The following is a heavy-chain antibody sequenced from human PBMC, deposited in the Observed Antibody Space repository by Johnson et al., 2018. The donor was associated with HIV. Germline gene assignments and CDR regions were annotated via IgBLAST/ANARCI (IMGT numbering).Heavy chain of an antibody. CDR2: ISYDGSNK. J-gene: IGHJ3*02. Sequence: QVHLVESGGGVVQPGRSLRLSCAASGFTLSTYGMHWVRQAQGKGLEWVAVISYDGSNKYYADSEKGRFTTSRDNSKNTLYLQMNSLRAEDTAVYYCVLQFLEWLSSDAFDIWGQGTMVTVSS. CDR3: VLQFLEWLSSDAFDI. D-gene: IGHD3-3*01. V-gene: IGHV3-30*03. CDR1: GFTLSTYG.